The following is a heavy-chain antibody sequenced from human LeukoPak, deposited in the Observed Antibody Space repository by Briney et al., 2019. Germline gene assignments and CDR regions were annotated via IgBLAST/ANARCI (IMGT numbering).Heavy chain of an antibody. CDR3: AVTYYYDSSGYSGFGA. V-gene: IGHV4-4*07. CDR1: GGSISSYY. CDR2: IYTSGST. J-gene: IGHJ5*02. Sequence: SETLSLTCTVSGGSISSYYWSWIRQPAGKGLEWIGRIYTSGSTNYNPSLKSRVTMSVDTSKNQFSLKLSSVTAADTAVYYCAVTYYYDSSGYSGFGAWGQGTLVTVSS. D-gene: IGHD3-22*01.